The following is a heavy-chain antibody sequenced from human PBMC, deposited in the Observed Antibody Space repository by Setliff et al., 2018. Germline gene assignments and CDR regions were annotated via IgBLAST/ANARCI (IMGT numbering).Heavy chain of an antibody. D-gene: IGHD6-19*01. CDR2: ISGSAQTT. CDR1: GFTFSSYA. Sequence: LRLSCAASGFTFSSYAITWVRQAPGKGLEWVSMISGSAQTTYYADSVKGRFTISRDNSKNTLYLQVNSLRAEDTAVYYCAKGIWQWLALGAFDYWGQGTLVT. J-gene: IGHJ4*02. V-gene: IGHV3-23*01. CDR3: AKGIWQWLALGAFDY.